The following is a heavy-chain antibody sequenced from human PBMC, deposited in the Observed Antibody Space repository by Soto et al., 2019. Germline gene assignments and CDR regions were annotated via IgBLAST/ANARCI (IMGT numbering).Heavy chain of an antibody. CDR3: AKDKGCSSTSCYAGYDY. D-gene: IGHD2-2*01. J-gene: IGHJ4*02. CDR2: ISGSGGST. CDR1: GFTFSSYA. V-gene: IGHV3-23*01. Sequence: GSLRLSCAASGFTFSSYAMSWVRQAPGKGLEWVSAISGSGGSTYYADSVKGRFTISRDNSKKTLYLQMNSLRAEDTAVYYCAKDKGCSSTSCYAGYDYWGQGTLVTVSS.